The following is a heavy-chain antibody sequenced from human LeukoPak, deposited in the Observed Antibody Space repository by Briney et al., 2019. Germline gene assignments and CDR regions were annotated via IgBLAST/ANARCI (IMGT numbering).Heavy chain of an antibody. J-gene: IGHJ4*02. CDR1: GGPIGSYY. Sequence: SETLSLTCTVSGGPIGSYYWSWIRQPPGKGLEWIGYIYNSGSTNYSPSLKSRVSISVDTPRNQFSLKLRSVTAADTAVYYCARPSRDGYRYTFDYWGQGILVTVSS. CDR2: IYNSGST. CDR3: ARPSRDGYRYTFDY. D-gene: IGHD5-24*01. V-gene: IGHV4-59*01.